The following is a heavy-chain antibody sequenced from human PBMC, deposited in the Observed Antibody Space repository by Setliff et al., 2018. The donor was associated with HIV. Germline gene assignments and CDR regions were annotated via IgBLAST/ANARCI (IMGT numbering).Heavy chain of an antibody. CDR2: IIPIFGTA. J-gene: IGHJ6*03. Sequence: SVKVSCKASGGTFSSYAISWVRQAPGQGLEWMGGIIPIFGTANYAQKFQGRVTITADESTSTAYMELSSLRSEDTAVYYCATRTDYYYYYYMDVWGKGTTVTVSS. CDR1: GGTFSSYA. V-gene: IGHV1-69*13. CDR3: ATRTDYYYYYYMDV.